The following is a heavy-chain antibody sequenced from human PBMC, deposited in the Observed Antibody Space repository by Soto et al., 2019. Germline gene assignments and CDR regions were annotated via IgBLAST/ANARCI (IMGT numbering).Heavy chain of an antibody. J-gene: IGHJ3*01. Sequence: EKQLVESGGALAQPGGSLRLSCVGSGFTFSIYALTWVRQAPGKGLEWVSLITNNGDTTFFGDSVKGRFSISRDNSKKTLYLHLVTLRAQEAAVYYGAISAGYGGALGGWGQGTMVAVSS. V-gene: IGHV3-23*04. D-gene: IGHD5-12*01. CDR1: GFTFSIYA. CDR2: ITNNGDTT. CDR3: AISAGYGGALGG.